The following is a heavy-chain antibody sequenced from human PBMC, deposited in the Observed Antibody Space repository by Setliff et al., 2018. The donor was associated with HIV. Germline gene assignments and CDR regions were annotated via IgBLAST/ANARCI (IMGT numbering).Heavy chain of an antibody. V-gene: IGHV3-30*18. Sequence: GGSLRLSCAASGFTFSSYGMHWVRQAPGKGLEWVAVISYDGSNKYYADSVKGRFTISRDNSKNTLYLQMNSLRAEDTAVYYCAKDLVRGIAVAGDSGRYYYYGMDVWGQGTTVTVSS. CDR3: AKDLVRGIAVAGDSGRYYYYGMDV. D-gene: IGHD6-19*01. CDR2: ISYDGSNK. J-gene: IGHJ6*02. CDR1: GFTFSSYG.